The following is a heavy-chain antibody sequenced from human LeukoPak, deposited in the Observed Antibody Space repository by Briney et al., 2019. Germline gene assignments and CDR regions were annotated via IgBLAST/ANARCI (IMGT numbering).Heavy chain of an antibody. D-gene: IGHD4-23*01. V-gene: IGHV3-21*04. J-gene: IGHJ5*02. CDR1: GFTFSSYS. CDR2: ISSSSSYI. CDR3: ATSDYGGNLGWFDP. Sequence: AGGSLRLSCAASGFTFSSYSMNWVRQAPGKGLEWVSSISSSSSYIYYADSVKGRFTISRDNAKNSLYLQMNSLRAEDTAVYYCATSDYGGNLGWFDPWGQGTLVTVSS.